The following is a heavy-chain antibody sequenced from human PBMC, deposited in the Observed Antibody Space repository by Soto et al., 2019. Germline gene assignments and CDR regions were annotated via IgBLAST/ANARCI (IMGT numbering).Heavy chain of an antibody. Sequence: ASVKVSCKASGYTFTSYGISWVRQAPGEGLEWMGWITTDNSNTNYAQKFQGRVTMTTDTSTRTAYMELRILTSDDTAVYYCARTRGYSYGYADYWGQGTLVTVSS. CDR2: ITTDNSNT. CDR3: ARTRGYSYGYADY. V-gene: IGHV1-18*01. CDR1: GYTFTSYG. D-gene: IGHD5-18*01. J-gene: IGHJ4*02.